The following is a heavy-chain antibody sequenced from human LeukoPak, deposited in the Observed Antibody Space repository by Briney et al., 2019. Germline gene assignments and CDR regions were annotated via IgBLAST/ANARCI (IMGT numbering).Heavy chain of an antibody. V-gene: IGHV1-24*01. CDR3: ARIPGSSGWSEDFDY. CDR1: GYTLTELS. Sequence: ASVKVSCKVSGYTLTELSMHWVRQAPGKGLEWMGGFDPEDGETIYAQKFQGRVTITADKSTSTAYMELSSLRSEDTAVYYCARIPGSSGWSEDFDYWGQGTLVTVSS. J-gene: IGHJ4*02. D-gene: IGHD6-19*01. CDR2: FDPEDGET.